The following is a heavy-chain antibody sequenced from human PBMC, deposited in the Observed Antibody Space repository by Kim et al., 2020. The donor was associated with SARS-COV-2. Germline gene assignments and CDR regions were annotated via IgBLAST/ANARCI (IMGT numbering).Heavy chain of an antibody. D-gene: IGHD3-10*01. CDR3: ASFPRYYYGSGATPY. Sequence: PSLKSRVTLSVDTSKNQFALKLSSVTAADTAVYYCASFPRYYYGSGATPYWGQGTLVTVSS. J-gene: IGHJ4*02. V-gene: IGHV4-34*01.